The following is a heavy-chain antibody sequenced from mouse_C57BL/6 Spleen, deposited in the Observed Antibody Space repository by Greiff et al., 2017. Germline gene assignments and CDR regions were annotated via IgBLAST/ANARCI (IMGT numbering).Heavy chain of an antibody. Sequence: VQLQQPGAELVKPGASVKLSCKASGYTFTSYWMHWVKQRPGQGLEWIGMIHPNSGSTNYNEKFKSKATLTVDKSSSTAYMQLSSLTSEDSAVYYCARSDGRSYDYFDYWGQGTTLTVSS. CDR3: ARSDGRSYDYFDY. CDR1: GYTFTSYW. D-gene: IGHD1-1*01. J-gene: IGHJ2*01. V-gene: IGHV1-64*01. CDR2: IHPNSGST.